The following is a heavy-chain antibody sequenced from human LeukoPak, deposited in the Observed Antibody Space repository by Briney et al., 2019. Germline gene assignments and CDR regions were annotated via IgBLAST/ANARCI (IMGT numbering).Heavy chain of an antibody. Sequence: QPGRSLRLSCTASGSTFDNYAMSWFRQAPGKGLEWVGFIRSKIYGGTTEYAAFVKGRFTISRDDSKSMAYLQMTSLKSEDTAVYYCVRYSGDADYWGQGTLVTVSS. CDR2: IRSKIYGGTT. CDR3: VRYSGDADY. CDR1: GSTFDNYA. V-gene: IGHV3-49*03. D-gene: IGHD5-12*01. J-gene: IGHJ4*02.